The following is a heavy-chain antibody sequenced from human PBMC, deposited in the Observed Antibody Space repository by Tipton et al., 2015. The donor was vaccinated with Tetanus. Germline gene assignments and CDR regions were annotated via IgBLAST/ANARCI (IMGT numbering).Heavy chain of an antibody. V-gene: IGHV4-31*03. J-gene: IGHJ4*02. CDR1: GGSISSGGYY. CDR3: ARLVDSSGYYLYFDY. Sequence: TLSLTCTVSGGSISSGGYYWSWIRQHPGKGLEWIGYIYYSGSTYYNPSLKSRVTISVDTSKNQFSLKLSSVTAADTAVYYCARLVDSSGYYLYFDYWGQGTLVTVSS. D-gene: IGHD3-22*01. CDR2: IYYSGST.